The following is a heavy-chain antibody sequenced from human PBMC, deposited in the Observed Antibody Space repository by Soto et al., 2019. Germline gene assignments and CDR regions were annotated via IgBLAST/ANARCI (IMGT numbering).Heavy chain of an antibody. V-gene: IGHV3-30-3*01. CDR3: AGELVGNPYY. J-gene: IGHJ4*02. CDR2: ISYDESNK. CDR1: GFTFRNYA. D-gene: IGHD3-3*02. Sequence: QVQLVESGGGVVQPGRSLRLSCAASGFTFRNYAMHWARQAPGKGLEWVALISYDESNKYYADSVKGRFTISRDNSKKTADLQMGRLRTEDPAGYFLAGELVGNPYYRGQGTLVTVSS.